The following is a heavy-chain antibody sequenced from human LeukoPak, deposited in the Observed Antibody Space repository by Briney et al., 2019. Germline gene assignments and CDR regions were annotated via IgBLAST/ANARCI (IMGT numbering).Heavy chain of an antibody. Sequence: SVKVSRKASGGTFSSYAISWVRQAPGQGLERMGGIIPIFGTANYAQKFQGRVTITTDESTSTAYMELSSLRSEDTAVYYCARGGIQLLVSWFDPWGQGTLVTVSS. CDR2: IIPIFGTA. J-gene: IGHJ5*02. CDR1: GGTFSSYA. D-gene: IGHD6-13*01. CDR3: ARGGIQLLVSWFDP. V-gene: IGHV1-69*05.